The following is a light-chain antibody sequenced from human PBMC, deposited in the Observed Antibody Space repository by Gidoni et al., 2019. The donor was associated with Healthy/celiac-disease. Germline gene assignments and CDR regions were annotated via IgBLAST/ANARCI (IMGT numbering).Light chain of an antibody. Sequence: QSVLTQPPSVSAAPGQKVTISCSGSSSNIGNNYVSWYQQLPGTAPKLLIYHNNKRPSGIPDRFSGSKSGTSATLGITGLQTGDEADYYCGTWDSSLSALWVFGGGTKLTVL. V-gene: IGLV1-51*01. CDR2: HNN. CDR3: GTWDSSLSALWV. CDR1: SSNIGNNY. J-gene: IGLJ3*02.